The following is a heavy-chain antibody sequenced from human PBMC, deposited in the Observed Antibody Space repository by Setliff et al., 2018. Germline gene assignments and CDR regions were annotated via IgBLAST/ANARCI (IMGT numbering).Heavy chain of an antibody. V-gene: IGHV4-59*11. CDR2: IYYRGST. D-gene: IGHD3-22*01. CDR1: GVSISRHY. CDR3: ARDQGPYFDSSGYWFDP. J-gene: IGHJ5*02. Sequence: SETLSLTCTVSGVSISRHYWSWVRQPPGKGLEWIGSIYYRGSTKYNPSLKSRLTMSVDTSNNHLSLKMTSVTAADTAVYYCARDQGPYFDSSGYWFDPWGQGTLVTVSS.